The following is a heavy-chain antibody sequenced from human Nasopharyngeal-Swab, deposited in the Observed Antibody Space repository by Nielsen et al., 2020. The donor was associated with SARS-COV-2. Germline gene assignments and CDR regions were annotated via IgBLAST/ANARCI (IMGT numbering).Heavy chain of an antibody. J-gene: IGHJ5*02. CDR1: GFTFSSYG. V-gene: IGHV3-30*03. D-gene: IGHD1-26*01. CDR3: ARGGMVGATTYGWFDP. Sequence: GGSLSLSCAASGFTFSSYGMHWVRQAPGKGLECVAVISYDGSNKYHADSVRGRFTISRDDSENTLYLQMNSLRPEDTAVYYCARGGMVGATTYGWFDPWGQGTLVTVSS. CDR2: ISYDGSNK.